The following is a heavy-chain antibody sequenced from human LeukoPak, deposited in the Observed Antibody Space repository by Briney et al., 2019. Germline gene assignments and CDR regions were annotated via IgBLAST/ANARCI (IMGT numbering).Heavy chain of an antibody. D-gene: IGHD3-22*01. Sequence: SGGSLRLSCAASGFTFSSYAMSWVRQAPGKGLEWVSAISGSGGSTYYADSVKGRFTISRDNSKNTLYLQMNSLRAEDTAVYYCAKDQPRITMIVVVIRSNDAFDIWGQGTMVTVSS. CDR2: ISGSGGST. V-gene: IGHV3-23*01. CDR3: AKDQPRITMIVVVIRSNDAFDI. J-gene: IGHJ3*02. CDR1: GFTFSSYA.